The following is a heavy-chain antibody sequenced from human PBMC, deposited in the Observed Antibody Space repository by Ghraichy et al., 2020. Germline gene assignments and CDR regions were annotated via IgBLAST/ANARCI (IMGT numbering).Heavy chain of an antibody. CDR3: ARDRDGYNW. CDR2: IDEDGRST. CDR1: GFAFSNFL. V-gene: IGHV3-74*01. Sequence: GGSLRLSCAASGFAFSNFLMHWVRQPPGKGLVWVSRIDEDGRSTTYADSVKGRFTISRDNAKNTLYLQMNSLRVEDTAVYYCARDRDGYNWWGQGTLVTVSS. J-gene: IGHJ4*02. D-gene: IGHD5-24*01.